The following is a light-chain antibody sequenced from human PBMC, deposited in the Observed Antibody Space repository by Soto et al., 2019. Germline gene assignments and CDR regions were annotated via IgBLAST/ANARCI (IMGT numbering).Light chain of an antibody. CDR1: QDIRKD. J-gene: IGKJ2*01. CDR3: LQDNSHPFT. CDR2: AVS. Sequence: DIQMTQSPASLSASVGDRVTITCRASQDIRKDLGWYQQKPGKAPKRLIYAVSSLLSGVPSRFSGSGSGTEFTLTIRSLQPEDFATYYCLQDNSHPFTFGQGTKLEIK. V-gene: IGKV1-17*01.